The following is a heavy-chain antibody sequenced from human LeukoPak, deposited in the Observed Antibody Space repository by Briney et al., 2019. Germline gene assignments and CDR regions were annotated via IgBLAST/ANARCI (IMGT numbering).Heavy chain of an antibody. CDR3: ARDPYSSTWSYGMDV. CDR2: IKQDGSEE. CDR1: GFTFSSYW. Sequence: GGSLRLSCAASGFTFSSYWMSWVRQAPGKGLEWVANIKQDGSEEMYVDSVKGRFTISRDNAKNSLFLQMNTLRAEDTAVYYCARDPYSSTWSYGMDVWGQGTTVTVSS. V-gene: IGHV3-7*05. D-gene: IGHD6-6*01. J-gene: IGHJ6*02.